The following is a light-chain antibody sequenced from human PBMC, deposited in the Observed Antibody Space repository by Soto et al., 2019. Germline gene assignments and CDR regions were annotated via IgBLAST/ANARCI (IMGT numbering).Light chain of an antibody. CDR1: QSLSSTY. V-gene: IGKV3-20*01. Sequence: EIVLTQSPGTLSLSPGERATLSCRASQSLSSTYIAWYQQKPGQAPRLLIYGASSRATDIPDRFSGSGSGTDFTLTISRLEPEDFAVYYCQQYGSSPTFGQGTRLE. CDR2: GAS. CDR3: QQYGSSPT. J-gene: IGKJ5*01.